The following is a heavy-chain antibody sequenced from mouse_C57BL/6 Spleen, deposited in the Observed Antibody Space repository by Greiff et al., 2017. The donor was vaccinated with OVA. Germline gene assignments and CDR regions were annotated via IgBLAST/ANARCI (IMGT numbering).Heavy chain of an antibody. CDR1: GFTFSDYG. Sequence: EVKLVESGGGLVKPGGSLKLSCAASGFTFSDYGMHWVRQAPEKGLEWVAYISSGSSTIYYADTVKGRFTISRDNAKNTLFLQMTSLRSEDTAKYYGARVLWLEGDYAMDYWGQGTSVTVSS. D-gene: IGHD2-2*01. J-gene: IGHJ4*01. CDR3: ARVLWLEGDYAMDY. V-gene: IGHV5-17*01. CDR2: ISSGSSTI.